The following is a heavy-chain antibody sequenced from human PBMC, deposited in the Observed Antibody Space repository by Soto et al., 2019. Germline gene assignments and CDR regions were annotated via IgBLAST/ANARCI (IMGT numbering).Heavy chain of an antibody. CDR3: ARGRHYYDSSGYLPPFDY. V-gene: IGHV4-34*01. D-gene: IGHD3-22*01. CDR2: INHSGST. Sequence: TSETLSLTCAVYGGSFSGYYWSWIRQPPGKGLEWIGEINHSGSTNYNPSLKSRVTISVDTSKNQFSLKLSSVTAADTAAYYCARGRHYYDSSGYLPPFDYWGQGTLVTVSS. J-gene: IGHJ4*02. CDR1: GGSFSGYY.